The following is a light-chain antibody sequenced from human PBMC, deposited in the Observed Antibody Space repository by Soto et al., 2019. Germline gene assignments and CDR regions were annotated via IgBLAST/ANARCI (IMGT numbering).Light chain of an antibody. CDR2: WAA. V-gene: IGKV4-1*01. Sequence: DIVMTQSPDSLAVSLGERATINCKSSQSVLYSSNNKNYLAWYQQKPGQPPKILIYWAATRESGVPNRFSGSGLETDFTPTISSLQAEDVAVYYCHQYYRHWTFGQGTKVEIK. CDR1: QSVLYSSNNKNY. J-gene: IGKJ1*01. CDR3: HQYYRHWT.